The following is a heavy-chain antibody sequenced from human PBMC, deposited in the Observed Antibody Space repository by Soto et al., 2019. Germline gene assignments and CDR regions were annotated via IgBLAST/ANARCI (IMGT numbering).Heavy chain of an antibody. J-gene: IGHJ4*02. D-gene: IGHD3-22*01. CDR1: GLTVSSNS. V-gene: IGHV3-66*01. CDR3: ARDTPLFSFGYQRGNYFDY. CDR2: IYSGGRT. Sequence: GGSLRLSCVVSGLTVSSNSMNWVRQAPGKGLEWVSIIYSGGRTNYADSVKGRFTISRDTSRNTLYLQMSSLRVEDTAVYYCARDTPLFSFGYQRGNYFDYWGQEALVTVSS.